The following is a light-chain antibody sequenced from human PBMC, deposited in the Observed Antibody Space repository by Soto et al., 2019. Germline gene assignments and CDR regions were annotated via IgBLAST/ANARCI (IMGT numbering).Light chain of an antibody. CDR3: QSYDTSLSAWV. Sequence: QSALTQPPSVSGAPGQRVTISCTGSSSNIGAGFDVHWYQHLPGTVPKLLISGNTNRPSGVPDRFSGSKSGSSASLTISGLQAEDEADYYCQSYDTSLSAWVFGGGTKLTVL. J-gene: IGLJ3*02. V-gene: IGLV1-40*01. CDR1: SSNIGAGFD. CDR2: GNT.